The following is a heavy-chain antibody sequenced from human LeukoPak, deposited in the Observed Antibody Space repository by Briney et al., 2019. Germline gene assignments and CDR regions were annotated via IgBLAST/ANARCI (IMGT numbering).Heavy chain of an antibody. Sequence: GASVKVPCKASGYTFTGYYMHWVRQAPGQGLEWMGWISAYNGNTNYAQKLQGRVTMTTDTSTSTAYMELRSLRSDDTAVYYCARDYSSGWTNYYYMDVWGKGTTVTISS. CDR2: ISAYNGNT. V-gene: IGHV1-18*04. J-gene: IGHJ6*03. CDR3: ARDYSSGWTNYYYMDV. CDR1: GYTFTGYY. D-gene: IGHD6-19*01.